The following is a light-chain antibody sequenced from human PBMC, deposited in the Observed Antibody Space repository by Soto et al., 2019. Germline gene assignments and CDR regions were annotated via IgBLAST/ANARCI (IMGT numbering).Light chain of an antibody. J-gene: IGKJ5*01. CDR1: QSISSW. CDR2: AAS. CDR3: QQANSFTIT. Sequence: DIQMTQSPSTLSASLGDRVTITCRASQSISSWLAWYQQKPGKAPKLLIYAASSLQSGVPSRFSGSGSGTDCTLTISSLKNEDFATYDCQQANSFTITFGQGTRLEI. V-gene: IGKV1-12*01.